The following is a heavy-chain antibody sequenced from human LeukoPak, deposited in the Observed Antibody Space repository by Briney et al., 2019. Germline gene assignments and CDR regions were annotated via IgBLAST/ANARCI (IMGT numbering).Heavy chain of an antibody. V-gene: IGHV4-59*01. CDR3: ARGPVSYDY. CDR1: TDSLTSFY. CDR2: IYYSGST. D-gene: IGHD3-16*02. J-gene: IGHJ4*02. Sequence: SETLSLTCNVSTDSLTSFYWSWIRQPPGTGLEWIGHIYYSGSTNYNPSLKSRVTISIDTSKNQFSLRLTSVTAADTAVYYCARGPVSYDYWGQGTLVTVSS.